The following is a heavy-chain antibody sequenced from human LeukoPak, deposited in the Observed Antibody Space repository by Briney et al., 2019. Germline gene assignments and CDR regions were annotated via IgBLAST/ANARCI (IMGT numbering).Heavy chain of an antibody. J-gene: IGHJ3*01. CDR2: STVSGGST. CDR3: VKDASAFDF. CDR1: RFTFSSCA. Sequence: ARSLRLSCDASRFTFSSCAMSWVRQAPGKWLEWVSGSTVSGGSTYYADSVKGRFTICRDNSKNTLSLDINIRRIEDTAIYFWVKDASAFDFWGQGILVTVSS. V-gene: IGHV3-23*01.